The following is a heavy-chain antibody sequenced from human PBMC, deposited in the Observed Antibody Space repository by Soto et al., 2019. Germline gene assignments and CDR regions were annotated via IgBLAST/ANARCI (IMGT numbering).Heavy chain of an antibody. J-gene: IGHJ4*02. V-gene: IGHV3-33*01. CDR1: GFTFSSYG. CDR2: IWYDGSNK. D-gene: IGHD3-22*01. Sequence: GGSLRLSCAASGFTFSSYGMHWVRQAPGKGLEWVAVIWYDGSNKYYADSVKGRFTISRDNSKNTLYLQMNSLRAEDTAVYYCARAEYYYDSSGYYYPDYWGQGTLVTVSS. CDR3: ARAEYYYDSSGYYYPDY.